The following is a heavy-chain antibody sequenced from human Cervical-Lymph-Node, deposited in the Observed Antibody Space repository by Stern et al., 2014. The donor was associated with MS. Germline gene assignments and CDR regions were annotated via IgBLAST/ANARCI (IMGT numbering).Heavy chain of an antibody. D-gene: IGHD1-26*01. V-gene: IGHV3-48*01. CDR3: ARDHWEWEAPHYFDY. Sequence: VQLVQSGGGLVRPGGSLRLCCSASGFGFSIYRMNWVRQAPGKGLEWVSYIDGRSDNIYDADSVKGRFTISRDNAKNSLYLQMNSLRAEDTAVYYCARDHWEWEAPHYFDYWGQGTLVTVSS. J-gene: IGHJ4*02. CDR1: GFGFSIYR. CDR2: IDGRSDNI.